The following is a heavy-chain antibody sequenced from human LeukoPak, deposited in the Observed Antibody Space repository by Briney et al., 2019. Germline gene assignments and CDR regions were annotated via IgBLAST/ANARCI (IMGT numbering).Heavy chain of an antibody. V-gene: IGHV3-21*01. D-gene: IGHD1-26*01. Sequence: GGSLRLSCAASGFTFSSYSMNWVRQAPGKGLEWVSSISSSSSYIYYADSVKGRFTISRDNAKNSLYLQMNRLRAEDTAVYYCATGVGATEFDYCGQGTLVTVSS. J-gene: IGHJ4*02. CDR1: GFTFSSYS. CDR3: ATGVGATEFDY. CDR2: ISSSSSYI.